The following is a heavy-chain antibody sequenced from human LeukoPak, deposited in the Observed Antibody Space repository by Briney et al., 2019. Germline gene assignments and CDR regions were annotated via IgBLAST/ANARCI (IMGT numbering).Heavy chain of an antibody. D-gene: IGHD3-10*01. V-gene: IGHV3-73*01. Sequence: QPGGSLRLSCAASGFTFSGSAMHWVRQASGKGLEWVGRIRSKANSYATAYAASVKGRFTISRDDSKNTAYLQTNSLKTEDTAVYYCTRQEDYYGSGSYYNEDYWGQGTLVTVSS. CDR3: TRQEDYYGSGSYYNEDY. CDR1: GFTFSGSA. J-gene: IGHJ4*02. CDR2: IRSKANSYAT.